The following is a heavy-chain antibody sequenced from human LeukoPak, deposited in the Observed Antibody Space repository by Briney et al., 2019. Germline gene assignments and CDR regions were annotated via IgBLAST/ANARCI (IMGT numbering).Heavy chain of an antibody. V-gene: IGHV3-11*01. Sequence: PGGSLRLSCAASGFTFSDYYMSWIRQAPGKGLEWVSYIRSSGSTIYYADSVKGRFTISRDNAKTSLYLQMNSLRAEDTAVYYCARIKGAAAGLAGRPELIYYYYYYMDVWGKGTTVTISS. J-gene: IGHJ6*03. D-gene: IGHD6-13*01. CDR2: IRSSGSTI. CDR3: ARIKGAAAGLAGRPELIYYYYYYMDV. CDR1: GFTFSDYY.